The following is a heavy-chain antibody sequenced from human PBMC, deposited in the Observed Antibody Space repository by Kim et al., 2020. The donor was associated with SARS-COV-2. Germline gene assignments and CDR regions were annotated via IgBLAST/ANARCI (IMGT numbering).Heavy chain of an antibody. CDR2: INTNTGNP. Sequence: ASVKVSCKASGYTFTSYAMNWVRQAPGQGLEWMGWINTNTGNPTYAQGFTGRFVFSLDTSVSTAYLQISSLKAEDTAVYYCARDGWDYDILTGYYLYYFDYWGQGTLVTVSS. J-gene: IGHJ4*02. CDR1: GYTFTSYA. D-gene: IGHD3-9*01. V-gene: IGHV7-4-1*02. CDR3: ARDGWDYDILTGYYLYYFDY.